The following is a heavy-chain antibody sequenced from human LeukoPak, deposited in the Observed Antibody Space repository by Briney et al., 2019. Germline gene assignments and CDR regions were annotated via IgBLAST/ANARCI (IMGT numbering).Heavy chain of an antibody. J-gene: IGHJ2*01. CDR2: IYYSGST. V-gene: IGHV4-59*01. D-gene: IGHD5-18*01. CDR1: GGSISSYY. CDR3: ARDRRYSYNALGYFDL. Sequence: SETLSLTCTVSGGSISSYYWSWIRQPPGKGLEWIGYIYYSGSTNYNPSLKSRVTISVDTSKNQFSLKLSSVTAADTAVYYCARDRRYSYNALGYFDLWGRGTLVTVSS.